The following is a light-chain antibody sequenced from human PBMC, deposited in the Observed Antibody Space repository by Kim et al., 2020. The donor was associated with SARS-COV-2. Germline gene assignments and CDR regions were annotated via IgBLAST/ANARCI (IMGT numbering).Light chain of an antibody. CDR3: QQLNSYPHT. CDR2: AAS. J-gene: IGKJ2*01. V-gene: IGKV1-9*01. Sequence: DIQLTQSPSFLSASVGDRVTITCRASQGISSYLAWYQQKPGKAPKLLIYAASTLQSGVPSRFSGSGSGTEFTLTISSLQPEDFATYYCQQLNSYPHTFGQGTSWRSN. CDR1: QGISSY.